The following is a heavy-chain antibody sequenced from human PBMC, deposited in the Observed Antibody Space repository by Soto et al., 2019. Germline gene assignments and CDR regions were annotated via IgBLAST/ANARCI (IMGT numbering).Heavy chain of an antibody. J-gene: IGHJ6*02. V-gene: IGHV1-69*13. D-gene: IGHD3-22*01. CDR2: IIPIFGTA. CDR3: ASNAWYYYDSSGFYYKNYSYSGMDF. CDR1: GGTFSSYA. Sequence: SVKVSCKASGGTFSSYAISWVRQAPGQGLEWMGGIIPIFGTANYAQKFQGRVTITADESTSTAYMELSSLRSEDTAVYYCASNAWYYYDSSGFYYKNYSYSGMDFCGQGTTVPVSS.